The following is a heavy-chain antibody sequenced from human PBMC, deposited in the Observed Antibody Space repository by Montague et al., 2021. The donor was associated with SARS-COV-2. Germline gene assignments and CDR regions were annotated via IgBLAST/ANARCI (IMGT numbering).Heavy chain of an antibody. V-gene: IGHV3-43*02. CDR1: GFTFDDYA. J-gene: IGHJ3*01. CDR3: VKDMSEFDDLNAFDV. CDR2: INGDGLTT. D-gene: IGHD3-10*01. Sequence: SLRLSCAASGFTFDDYAMHWVRQAPGKGLEWVSLINGDGLTTLVTASVEGRFIISRDNSKNSLYLQMKSLRTEDTALYFCVKDMSEFDDLNAFDVWGQGTQVTVSS.